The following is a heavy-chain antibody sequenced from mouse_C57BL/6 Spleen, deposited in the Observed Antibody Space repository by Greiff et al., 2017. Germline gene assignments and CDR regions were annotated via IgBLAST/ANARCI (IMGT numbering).Heavy chain of an antibody. V-gene: IGHV5-17*01. CDR3: ARNYGGYAMDY. CDR2: ISSGSSTI. D-gene: IGHD2-4*01. J-gene: IGHJ4*01. Sequence: DVMLVASGGGLVKPGGSLKLSCAASGFTFSDYGMHWVRQAPEKGLEWVAYISSGSSTIYSADTVKGRFTISSDNAKNTLFLQMTSLRSEDTAMYYCARNYGGYAMDYWGQGTSVTVSS. CDR1: GFTFSDYG.